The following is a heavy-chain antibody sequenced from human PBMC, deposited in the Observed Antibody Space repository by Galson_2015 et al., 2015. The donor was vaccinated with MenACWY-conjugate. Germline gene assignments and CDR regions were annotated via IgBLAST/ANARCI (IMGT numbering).Heavy chain of an antibody. Sequence: SVKVSCKASGCTFSSYAISWVRQAPGQGLEWMGRIIPILGIANYAQKFQGRVTITADKSTSTAYMELSSLRSEDTAVYYCARDRMYYYDSSGYSAVDYWGQGTLVTVSS. CDR2: IIPILGIA. CDR1: GCTFSSYA. D-gene: IGHD3-22*01. J-gene: IGHJ4*02. V-gene: IGHV1-69*04. CDR3: ARDRMYYYDSSGYSAVDY.